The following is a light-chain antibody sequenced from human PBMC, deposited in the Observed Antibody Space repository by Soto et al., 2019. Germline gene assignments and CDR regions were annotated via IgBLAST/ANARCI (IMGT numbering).Light chain of an antibody. J-gene: IGLJ2*01. CDR2: STN. Sequence: QTVVTQEPSFSVSPGGTVTLTCGLSSGSVSTSYYPSWYQQTPGQAPRTLIYSTNTRSSGVPDRFSGSILGNKAALTIPGAPADYESDFYCLLYIGSGGGVFGGGTKVTVL. CDR1: SGSVSTSYY. CDR3: LLYIGSGGGV. V-gene: IGLV8-61*01.